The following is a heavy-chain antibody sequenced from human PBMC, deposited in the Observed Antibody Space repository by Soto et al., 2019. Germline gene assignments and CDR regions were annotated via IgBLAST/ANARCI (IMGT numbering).Heavy chain of an antibody. CDR3: ARPNTNWNDGSGPRDY. Sequence: QVQLVQSGAEVKKPGSSVKVSCKASGGTFSSYAISWVRQAPGQGLEWMGGIIPIFGTANYAQKFQGRVTITADESTSTAYMELSSLRSEDTAVYYCARPNTNWNDGSGPRDYWGQGTLVTVSS. J-gene: IGHJ4*02. D-gene: IGHD1-20*01. V-gene: IGHV1-69*01. CDR1: GGTFSSYA. CDR2: IIPIFGTA.